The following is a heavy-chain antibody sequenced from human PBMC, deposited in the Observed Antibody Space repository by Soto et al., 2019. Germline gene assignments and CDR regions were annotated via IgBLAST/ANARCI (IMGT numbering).Heavy chain of an antibody. CDR1: GFTFSSYG. D-gene: IGHD3-10*01. CDR3: ARDNPRFGELFGAFDI. CDR2: IWYDGSNK. J-gene: IGHJ3*02. V-gene: IGHV3-33*01. Sequence: GGSLRLSCAASGFTFSSYGMHWVRQAPGKGLEWVAVIWYDGSNKYYADSVKGRFTISRDNSKNTLYLQMNSLRAEDTAVYYCARDNPRFGELFGAFDIWGQGTMVTVSS.